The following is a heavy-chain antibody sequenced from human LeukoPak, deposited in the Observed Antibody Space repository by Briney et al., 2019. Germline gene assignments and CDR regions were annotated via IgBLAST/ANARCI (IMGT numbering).Heavy chain of an antibody. J-gene: IGHJ4*02. CDR3: ARGTTVIQTLDY. D-gene: IGHD4-17*01. V-gene: IGHV1-18*01. CDR2: ISAYNGNT. CDR1: GYTFTSYG. Sequence: ASVKVSCKASGYTFTSYGISWVRQAPGQGLEWMGWISAYNGNTNYAQKLQGRVTMTTDTSTSTAYMELSRLRSDDTAVYYCARGTTVIQTLDYWGQGTLVTVSS.